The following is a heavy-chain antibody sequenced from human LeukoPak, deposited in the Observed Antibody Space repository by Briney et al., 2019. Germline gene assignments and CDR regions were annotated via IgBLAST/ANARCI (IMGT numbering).Heavy chain of an antibody. Sequence: GGSLRLSCAASGFTVSSNYMSWVRQAPGKGLEWVSVIYSGGSTYYADSVKGRFTISRDNSKNTLYLQMNSLRAEDTAVYYCARRGYSGYGSTGAWLSFDYWGQGTLVTVSS. V-gene: IGHV3-53*01. CDR2: IYSGGST. J-gene: IGHJ4*02. CDR1: GFTVSSNY. CDR3: ARRGYSGYGSTGAWLSFDY. D-gene: IGHD5-12*01.